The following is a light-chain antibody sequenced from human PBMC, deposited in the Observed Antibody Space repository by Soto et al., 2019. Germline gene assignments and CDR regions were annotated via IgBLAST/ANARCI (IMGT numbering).Light chain of an antibody. J-gene: IGKJ1*01. CDR3: QQYKTYPLT. CDR1: ENVNTW. Sequence: ENQMTQSPSTLSASVGDRVTITCRASENVNTWLAWYQQKPGKAPTLVIYDASRLEGGVPSRFSGSGSGTDFTLTINSLQPDDFVTYYCQQYKTYPLTFGQGTKVEI. CDR2: DAS. V-gene: IGKV1-5*01.